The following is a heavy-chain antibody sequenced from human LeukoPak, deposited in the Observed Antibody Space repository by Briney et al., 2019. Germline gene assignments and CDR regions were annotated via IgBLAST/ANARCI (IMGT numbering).Heavy chain of an antibody. CDR1: GFTFSRHW. Sequence: VRTLRLSRAASGFTFSRHWMGWVRQAPGKGLEWVANIKQDGSPYYVDSVKGRFIISRDNAKNSLALQMNSLRAEDTAVYSCARGPYYGDRSDYFDYWGQGTLVTVSS. V-gene: IGHV3-7*01. CDR2: IKQDGSP. D-gene: IGHD3-10*01. CDR3: ARGPYYGDRSDYFDY. J-gene: IGHJ4*02.